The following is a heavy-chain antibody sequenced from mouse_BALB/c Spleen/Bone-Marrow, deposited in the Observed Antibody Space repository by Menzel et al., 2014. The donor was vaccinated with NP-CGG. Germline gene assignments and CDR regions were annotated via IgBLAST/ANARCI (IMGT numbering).Heavy chain of an antibody. CDR2: ISSGSSTI. Sequence: EVQLVESGGGLVQPGGSRKLSCAASGFTFSSSGMHWVRQAPEKGLKWVAYISSGSSTIYYADTVKGRFTISRDNPKNTLFLQMTSLRSEDTAMYYCARSPYDYAAMDYWGQGTSVTVSS. CDR1: GFTFSSSG. V-gene: IGHV5-17*02. J-gene: IGHJ4*01. CDR3: ARSPYDYAAMDY. D-gene: IGHD2-4*01.